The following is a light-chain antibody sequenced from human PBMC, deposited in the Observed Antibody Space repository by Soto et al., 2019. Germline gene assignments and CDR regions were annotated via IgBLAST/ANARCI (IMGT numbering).Light chain of an antibody. J-gene: IGKJ2*01. CDR1: QSVSSY. CDR3: QQRSNWPRT. Sequence: EIVLTQSPATLSLSPGERATLSCRASQSVSSYLAWYQQKPGQAPRLLIYDASNRATGIPARFSGSGSGTDFTLTISSLEPEDLAVYYCQQRSNWPRTFGQGNKLESK. CDR2: DAS. V-gene: IGKV3-11*01.